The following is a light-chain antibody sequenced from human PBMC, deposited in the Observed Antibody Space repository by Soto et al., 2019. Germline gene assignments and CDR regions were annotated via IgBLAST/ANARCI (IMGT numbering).Light chain of an antibody. CDR2: DVS. CDR1: SSDVGYYNY. CDR3: CSDAGSYSGV. Sequence: QSVLTQPRSVSGSPGQSVTISCTGTSSDVGYYNYVSWYQQYPGQPPKLIIYDVSKRPSGVPDRFSGSKSGNTASLTISGLQVEDDADYYCCSDAGSYSGVFGGGTKVTVL. J-gene: IGLJ3*02. V-gene: IGLV2-11*01.